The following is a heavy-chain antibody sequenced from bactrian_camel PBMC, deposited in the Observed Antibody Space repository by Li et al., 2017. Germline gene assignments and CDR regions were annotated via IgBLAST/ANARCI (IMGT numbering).Heavy chain of an antibody. Sequence: VQLVESGGGLVKPGGSLRLSCAASGFTFSGYAMRWVRLAPGKEREGVVALASDGSTWYADSVKGRFTISKDDLKDTLYLQMNSLKPEDTAMYYCAADSVGRCRARGWVERPSVAAYDYWGQGTQVTVS. CDR2: LASDGST. J-gene: IGHJ4*01. V-gene: IGHV3S31*01. CDR3: AADSVGRCRARGWVERPSVAAYDY. CDR1: GFTFSGYA. D-gene: IGHD5*01.